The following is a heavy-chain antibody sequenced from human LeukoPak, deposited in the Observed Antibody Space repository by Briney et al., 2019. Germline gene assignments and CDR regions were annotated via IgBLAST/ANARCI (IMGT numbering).Heavy chain of an antibody. CDR2: IYYTGST. V-gene: IGHV4-59*11. D-gene: IGHD3-10*01. Sequence: PSETLSLTCTVSGGSITSHYWSWIRQSPGRGLEWIGYIYYTGSTSYNPSLKSRVTMSVDTSNKQFSLKLSSVTAADTAVYYCAGGRGGRAFDIWGPGTMVTVSS. CDR1: GGSITSHY. CDR3: AGGRGGRAFDI. J-gene: IGHJ3*02.